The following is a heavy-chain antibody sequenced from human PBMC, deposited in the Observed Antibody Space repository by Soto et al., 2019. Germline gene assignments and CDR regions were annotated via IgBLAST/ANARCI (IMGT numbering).Heavy chain of an antibody. Sequence: ASVKVSCKASGGTFSSYTISWVRQAPGQGLEWMGRIIPILGIANYAQKFQGRVTITADKSTSTAYMELSSLRSEDTAVYYCASLGVTGYSSSSPWNYYYMDVWGKGTTVTVSS. J-gene: IGHJ6*03. CDR1: GGTFSSYT. CDR2: IIPILGIA. CDR3: ASLGVTGYSSSSPWNYYYMDV. D-gene: IGHD6-6*01. V-gene: IGHV1-69*02.